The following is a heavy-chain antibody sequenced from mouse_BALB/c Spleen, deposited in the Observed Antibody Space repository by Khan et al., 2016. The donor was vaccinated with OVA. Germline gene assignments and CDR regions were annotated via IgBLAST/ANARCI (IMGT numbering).Heavy chain of an antibody. J-gene: IGHJ2*01. CDR1: GYSFTGYF. D-gene: IGHD1-1*01. Sequence: VRLQQSGPELVKPGASVKISCKASGYSFTGYFIHWVMQSHGKSLEWIGRINPHIGETFYNQKFRGKATLTVDESSSTAHMELRSLASEDSAVYFCASIYGSDFDYWGQGTTLTVSS. CDR2: INPHIGET. CDR3: ASIYGSDFDY. V-gene: IGHV1-20*02.